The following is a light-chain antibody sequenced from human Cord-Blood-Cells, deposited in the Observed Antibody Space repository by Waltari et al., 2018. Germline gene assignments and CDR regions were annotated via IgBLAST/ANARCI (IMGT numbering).Light chain of an antibody. V-gene: IGLV2-11*01. J-gene: IGLJ1*01. CDR3: CSYAGSYTYV. CDR2: DVS. CDR1: SSDVGGYNS. Sequence: QSALTQPRSVSGSPGQSVPTPCTGTSSDVGGYNSVSWYQQHPGKAPKLMIYDVSKRPSGVPDRFSGSKSGNTASLTISGLQAEDEADYYCCSYAGSYTYVFGTGTKVTVL.